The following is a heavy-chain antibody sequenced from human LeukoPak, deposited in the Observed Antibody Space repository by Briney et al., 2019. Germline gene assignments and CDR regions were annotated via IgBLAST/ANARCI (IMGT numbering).Heavy chain of an antibody. J-gene: IGHJ6*02. CDR3: ARDNTARNYGMDV. CDR1: GFTFGDYA. CDR2: ISSSSSYI. V-gene: IGHV3-21*01. D-gene: IGHD5-18*01. Sequence: TGGSLRLSCTASGFTFGDYAMSWIRQAPGKGLEWVSSISSSSSYIYYADSVKGRFTISRDNAKNSLYLQMNSLRAEDTAVYYCARDNTARNYGMDVWGQGTTVTVSS.